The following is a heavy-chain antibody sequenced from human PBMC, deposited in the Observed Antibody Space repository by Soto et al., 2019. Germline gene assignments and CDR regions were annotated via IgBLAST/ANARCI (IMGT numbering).Heavy chain of an antibody. CDR2: INHSGST. CDR1: GGSFSGYY. D-gene: IGHD6-6*01. V-gene: IGHV4-34*01. J-gene: IGHJ3*02. CDR3: ARFSSSSFWGNRAFDI. Sequence: QVQLQPWGAGLLKPSETLSLTCAVYGGSFSGYYWSWIRQPPGKGLEWIGEINHSGSTNYNPSLNSRVTLSVDTSKNQFSLKLSSVTSADTAVYYCARFSSSSFWGNRAFDIWGQGTMVTVSS.